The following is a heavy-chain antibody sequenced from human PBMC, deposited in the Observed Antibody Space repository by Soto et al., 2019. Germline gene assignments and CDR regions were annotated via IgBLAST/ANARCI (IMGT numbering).Heavy chain of an antibody. J-gene: IGHJ6*03. V-gene: IGHV3-21*06. Sequence: EVQLVESGGGLVKPGESLRLSCAASGFPFSSYPRNWVGRAQGKGLEWVSSINSRSSDIYYADSLKGRFTISRDNAKNSLYLQMNSLTAEDTAVYYCARVAMVNYYFYYYMDVWGKGTTVTVSS. D-gene: IGHD5-18*01. CDR1: GFPFSSYP. CDR3: ARVAMVNYYFYYYMDV. CDR2: INSRSSDI.